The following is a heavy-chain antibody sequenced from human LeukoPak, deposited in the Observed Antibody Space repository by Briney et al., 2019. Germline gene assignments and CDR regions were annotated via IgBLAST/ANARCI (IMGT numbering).Heavy chain of an antibody. V-gene: IGHV3-23*01. J-gene: IGHJ4*02. D-gene: IGHD6-19*01. Sequence: PGGSLRLSCAASGFTFSNYAMRWGRQAPGKGLEWVSAISTSGGSTYHADSVKGRFSISRDNLKNTLYLQMNSLRDEDTAVYYWARDSSVDLDYWGQGTLVTVSS. CDR1: GFTFSNYA. CDR3: ARDSSVDLDY. CDR2: ISTSGGST.